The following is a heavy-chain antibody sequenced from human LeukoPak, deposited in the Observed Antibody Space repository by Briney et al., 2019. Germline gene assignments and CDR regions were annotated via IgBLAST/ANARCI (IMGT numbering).Heavy chain of an antibody. CDR3: ARLGREGYSYAYFDY. D-gene: IGHD5-18*01. CDR2: VNTGGGST. Sequence: GGSLRLSCAASGFTFISYAMSWVRQAPGKGLKWVSTVNTGGGSTYYADSVKGRFTISRDNSKNTLYLQMNSLRAEDTAIYYCARLGREGYSYAYFDYWGQGTLVTVSS. J-gene: IGHJ4*02. CDR1: GFTFISYA. V-gene: IGHV3-23*01.